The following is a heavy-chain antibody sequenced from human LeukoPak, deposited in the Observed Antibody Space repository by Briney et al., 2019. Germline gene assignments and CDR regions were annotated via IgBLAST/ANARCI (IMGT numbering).Heavy chain of an antibody. J-gene: IGHJ4*02. V-gene: IGHV4-39*01. CDR1: GGSISSSSYY. D-gene: IGHD3-10*01. Sequence: SETLSLTCTVSGGSISSSSYYWGWIRQPPGKGLEWIGSIYYSGSTYYNPSLKSRVTISVDTSKNQFSLKLSSATAADTAVYYCASGGLFVWFGESMGFDYWGQGTLVTVSS. CDR2: IYYSGST. CDR3: ASGGLFVWFGESMGFDY.